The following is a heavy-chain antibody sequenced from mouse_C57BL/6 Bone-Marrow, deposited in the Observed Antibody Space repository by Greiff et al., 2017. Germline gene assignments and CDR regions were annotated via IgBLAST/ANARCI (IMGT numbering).Heavy chain of an antibody. D-gene: IGHD1-1*01. CDR2: ISSGGSYT. CDR3: ARLVYGSEDMDY. Sequence: EVMLVESGGDLVKPGGSLKLSCAASGFTFSSYGMSWVRQTPDKRLEWVATISSGGSYTYYPDSVKGRFTISRDNAKNTLYLQMSSLKSEDTAMYYCARLVYGSEDMDYWGQGTSVTVSS. J-gene: IGHJ4*01. V-gene: IGHV5-6*01. CDR1: GFTFSSYG.